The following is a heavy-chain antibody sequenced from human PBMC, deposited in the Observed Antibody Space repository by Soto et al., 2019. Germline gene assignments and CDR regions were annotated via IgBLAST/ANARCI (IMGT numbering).Heavy chain of an antibody. J-gene: IGHJ4*02. V-gene: IGHV4-34*12. D-gene: IGHD6-13*01. CDR3: ASARWDF. CDR1: GGSFTANY. Sequence: QVQLHQWGAGLVKPSETLSLTCAVSGGSFTANYWAWVRRPPGKGLEWIGDVFHNGNTNSNPSLKSRVSVSADPSKNQFSLRLTSVTAADTAVYFCASARWDFWGQGTLVTVSS. CDR2: VFHNGNT.